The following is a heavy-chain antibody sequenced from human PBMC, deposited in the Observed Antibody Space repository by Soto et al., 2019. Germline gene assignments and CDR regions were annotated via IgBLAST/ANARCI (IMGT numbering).Heavy chain of an antibody. Sequence: SETLSLTCTVSGGSISSYYWSWIRQPPGKGLEWIGYIYYSGSTNYNPSLKSRVTISVDTSKNHFSLKLSSVTAADTAVYYCARQVFITMVRGVPPHFDYWGQGTLVTVSS. J-gene: IGHJ4*02. CDR3: ARQVFITMVRGVPPHFDY. V-gene: IGHV4-59*08. D-gene: IGHD3-10*01. CDR1: GGSISSYY. CDR2: IYYSGST.